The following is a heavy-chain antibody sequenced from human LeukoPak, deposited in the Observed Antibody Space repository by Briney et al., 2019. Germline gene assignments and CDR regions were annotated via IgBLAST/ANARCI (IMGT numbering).Heavy chain of an antibody. CDR1: GFTFSSYS. J-gene: IGHJ4*02. V-gene: IGHV3-48*02. D-gene: IGHD6-19*01. CDR3: ARALAVAGARGFDY. Sequence: GGSLRLSCAASGFTFSSYSMNWVCQAPGKGLECVSYISSSRSTIYYADSVKGRFTISRDNAKNSLYLQMNSLRDEDTAVYYCARALAVAGARGFDYWGQGTLVTVSS. CDR2: ISSSRSTI.